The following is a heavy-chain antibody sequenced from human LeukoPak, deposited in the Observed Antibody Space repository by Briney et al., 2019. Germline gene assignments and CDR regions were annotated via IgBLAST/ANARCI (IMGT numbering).Heavy chain of an antibody. J-gene: IGHJ4*02. CDR2: ISGSGGST. CDR3: AKREPLHDYSNYYFDY. D-gene: IGHD4-11*01. V-gene: IGHV3-23*01. Sequence: PGGSLRLSCAASGFTFRSYAMSWVRQAPGKGLEWVSGISGSGGSTYYADSVKGRFTISRDNSKNTLYLQMNSLRAEDTAVYYCAKREPLHDYSNYYFDYWGQGTLVTVSS. CDR1: GFTFRSYA.